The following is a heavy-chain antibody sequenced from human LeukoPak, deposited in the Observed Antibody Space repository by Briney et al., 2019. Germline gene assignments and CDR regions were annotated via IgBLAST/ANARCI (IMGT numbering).Heavy chain of an antibody. D-gene: IGHD5-18*01. J-gene: IGHJ4*02. CDR2: IYHSGST. CDR1: GYSISSGYY. V-gene: IGHV4-38-2*02. Sequence: SETLSLTCTVSGYSISSGYYWGWIRQPPGEGLEWIGSIYHSGSTYYNPSLKSRVTISVDTSKNQFSLKLSSVTAADTAVYYCARQMGGYSYGYLGYWGQGTLVTVSS. CDR3: ARQMGGYSYGYLGY.